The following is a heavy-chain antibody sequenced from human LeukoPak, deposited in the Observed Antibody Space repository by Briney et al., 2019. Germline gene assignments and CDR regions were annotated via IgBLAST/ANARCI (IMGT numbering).Heavy chain of an antibody. CDR2: IIPILNVP. J-gene: IGHJ4*02. Sequence: SVKVSCKASGGIFNDYSISWVRQAPGQGLEWMGRIIPILNVPNYAQKFEGRVTITADKTTNTAYMELSSLKSEDTAVYFCARDRPRARYFDYWGQGTLVTVSS. D-gene: IGHD2-15*01. CDR1: GGIFNDYS. CDR3: ARDRPRARYFDY. V-gene: IGHV1-69*04.